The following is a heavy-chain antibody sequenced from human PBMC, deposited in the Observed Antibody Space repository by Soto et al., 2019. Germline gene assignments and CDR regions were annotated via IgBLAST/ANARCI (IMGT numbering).Heavy chain of an antibody. CDR2: IYYSGIT. CDR1: GGSFSSGGYY. CDR3: ARVSPGYSSGWYRGRVFDY. J-gene: IGHJ4*02. D-gene: IGHD6-19*01. Sequence: QVQLQEPGPGLVKPSQTLSLTCTVSGGSFSSGGYYWSWIPQHPGKGLGWIGYIYYSGITYYNPSLKSRVTISVDTSKNQFSLKLSSVTAADTAVYYCARVSPGYSSGWYRGRVFDYWGQGTLVTVSS. V-gene: IGHV4-31*03.